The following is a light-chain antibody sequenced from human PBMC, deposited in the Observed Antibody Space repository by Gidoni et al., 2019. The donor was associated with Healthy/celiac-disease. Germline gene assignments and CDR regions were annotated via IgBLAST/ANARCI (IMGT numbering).Light chain of an antibody. CDR2: GAS. CDR1: QRVSSSY. Sequence: EIVLTQSPGTLSLSPGERATLSCRASQRVSSSYLAWYQQKPGQAPRLLIYGASSRATGIPDRFSGSGSGTDFTLTISRLEPEDFAVYDCQQYGSWGTFGQGTKVEIK. V-gene: IGKV3-20*01. J-gene: IGKJ1*01. CDR3: QQYGSWGT.